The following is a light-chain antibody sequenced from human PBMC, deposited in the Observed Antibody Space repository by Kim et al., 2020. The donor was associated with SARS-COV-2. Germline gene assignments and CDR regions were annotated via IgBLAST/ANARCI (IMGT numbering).Light chain of an antibody. V-gene: IGLV2-8*01. CDR3: SSYADTRRV. J-gene: IGLJ1*01. CDR2: EVS. Sequence: PGQSVTISCTGTSSDVGGYNYVSWYQQHPGKAPKLMIYEVSKRPAGVPDRFSGSKSGNTASLTVSGLQAEDEADYYCSSYADTRRVFGTGTKVTVL. CDR1: SSDVGGYNY.